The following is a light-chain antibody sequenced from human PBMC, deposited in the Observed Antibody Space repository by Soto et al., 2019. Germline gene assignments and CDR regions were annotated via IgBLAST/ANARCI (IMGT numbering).Light chain of an antibody. Sequence: VLTHSPVTLYLSPWAIGTLSCRASQRVSSSNLAWYQQKPGQAPRLLIYTTSSTATGLPDRCSGSGSGTDFTLTISRLEPEDFAVYCWQQNGNPPRTFGQGTKVDIK. CDR2: TTS. CDR1: QRVSSSN. J-gene: IGKJ1*01. V-gene: IGKV3-20*01. CDR3: QQNGNPPRT.